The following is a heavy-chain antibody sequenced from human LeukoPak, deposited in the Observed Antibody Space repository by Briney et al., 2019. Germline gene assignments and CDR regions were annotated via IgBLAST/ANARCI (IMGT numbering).Heavy chain of an antibody. V-gene: IGHV1-58*01. CDR3: AAGGDCSSTSCYAFAD. CDR2: IVVGSGKT. D-gene: IGHD2-2*03. Sequence: AVNVSCQASRCTFTSSVVQWVRPPRAKQRDGIGWIVVGSGKTDYAQKFQERGTVTRDMYTTTAYMGLSSRRSEDTAVYYCAAGGDCSSTSCYAFADGGQGWLVTASS. CDR1: RCTFTSSV. J-gene: IGHJ4*02.